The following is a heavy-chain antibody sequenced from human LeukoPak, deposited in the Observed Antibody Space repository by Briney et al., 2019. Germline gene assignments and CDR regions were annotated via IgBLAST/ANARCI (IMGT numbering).Heavy chain of an antibody. D-gene: IGHD3-10*01. CDR1: GYTLTELS. CDR2: FDPEDGET. Sequence: AASVKVSCKVSGYTLTELSMHWVRQAPGKGLEWMGGFDPEDGETIYAQKFQGRVTMTEDTSTDTAYMELSRLRSDDTAVYYCAKGNYYGSGSYSLLHDFCSAYWSQGTLVTVSS. V-gene: IGHV1-24*01. J-gene: IGHJ4*02. CDR3: AKGNYYGSGSYSLLHDFCSAY.